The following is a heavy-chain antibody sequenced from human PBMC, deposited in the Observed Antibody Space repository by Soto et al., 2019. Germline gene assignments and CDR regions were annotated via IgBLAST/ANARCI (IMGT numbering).Heavy chain of an antibody. CDR3: TSTMAGAFDI. V-gene: IGHV3-21*01. Sequence: EVQLVESGGGLVKPGGSLRLSCAASEFTFSSYSMNWVRQAPGKGLEWVSSIGISSSYIYYADSVKGRFIISRDNAKNSLYLQRTSLRAEDTAVYYCTSTMAGAFDIWGQGTMVTVSS. D-gene: IGHD3-10*01. CDR2: IGISSSYI. CDR1: EFTFSSYS. J-gene: IGHJ3*02.